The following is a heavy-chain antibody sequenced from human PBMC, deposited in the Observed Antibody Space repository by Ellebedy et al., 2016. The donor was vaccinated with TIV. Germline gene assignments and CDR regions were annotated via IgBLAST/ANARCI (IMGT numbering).Heavy chain of an antibody. CDR3: ARIDPWQPIDD. CDR2: VNPSGTT. J-gene: IGHJ4*02. V-gene: IGHV4-34*01. CDR1: GGSFTGYF. Sequence: MPSETLSLTCAVYGGSFTGYFWSWIRQPPGKGLEWIGEVNPSGTTNDNPSLKSRVTISVDTPKKQFYLRLTSVTAADTAVYYCARIDPWQPIDDWGQGILVTVSS. D-gene: IGHD2-21*01.